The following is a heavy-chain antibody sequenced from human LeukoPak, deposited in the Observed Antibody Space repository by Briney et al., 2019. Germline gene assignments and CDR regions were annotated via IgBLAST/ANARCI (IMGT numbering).Heavy chain of an antibody. Sequence: ASVKVSCKASGYTFTGYYMHWVRQAPGQGLEWMGWINPNSGGTNYAQKFQGRVTMTRDTSISTAYMELSRLRSDDTAVYYCASGPYDSSGHYYFQHWGQGTLVTVSS. CDR1: GYTFTGYY. CDR3: ASGPYDSSGHYYFQH. V-gene: IGHV1-2*02. D-gene: IGHD3-22*01. CDR2: INPNSGGT. J-gene: IGHJ1*01.